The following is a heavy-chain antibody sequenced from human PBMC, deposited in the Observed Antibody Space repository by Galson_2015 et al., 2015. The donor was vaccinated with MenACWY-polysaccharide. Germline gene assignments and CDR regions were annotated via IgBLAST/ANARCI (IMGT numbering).Heavy chain of an antibody. V-gene: IGHV2-5*02. CDR3: AHVGGDTAMAHPDY. J-gene: IGHJ4*02. Sequence: PALVKPTQTLTLTCTFSGFSLSTSGVGVGWIRQPPGKALEWLALIYWDDDKHYSPSLKSRLAITKDTSKNQVVLTMTNMDPVDTATYYCAHVGGDTAMAHPDYWGQGTLVTVSS. CDR2: IYWDDDK. D-gene: IGHD5-18*01. CDR1: GFSLSTSGVG.